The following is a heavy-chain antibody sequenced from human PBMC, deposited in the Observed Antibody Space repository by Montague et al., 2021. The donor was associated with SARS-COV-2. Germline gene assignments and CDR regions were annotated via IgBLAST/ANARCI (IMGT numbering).Heavy chain of an antibody. CDR2: IDRDDDK. Sequence: PALVKPTQTLTLTCTFSGFSLSTSGMCVSWIRQPPGKALEWLALIDRDDDKYYSTSLKTRLTISKDTSKNQVVLTMTNMDPVDTAAYYCARTMDAGTYYYDSSGYYPFDYWGQGTLVTVSS. D-gene: IGHD3-22*01. CDR3: ARTMDAGTYYYDSSGYYPFDY. CDR1: GFSLSTSGMC. V-gene: IGHV2-70*01. J-gene: IGHJ4*02.